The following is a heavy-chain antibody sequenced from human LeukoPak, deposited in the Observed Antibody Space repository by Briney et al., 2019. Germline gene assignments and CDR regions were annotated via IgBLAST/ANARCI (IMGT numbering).Heavy chain of an antibody. CDR3: ARDRGWELLVY. CDR1: GYTFTGYY. D-gene: IGHD1-26*01. J-gene: IGHJ4*02. Sequence: ASVKVSCKASGYTFTGYYMHWVRQAPGQGLEWMGWINPNSGGTNYAQKFQGRVTMTRDMSTSTVYMELSSLRSEDTAVYYCARDRGWELLVYWGQGTLVTVSS. V-gene: IGHV1-2*02. CDR2: INPNSGGT.